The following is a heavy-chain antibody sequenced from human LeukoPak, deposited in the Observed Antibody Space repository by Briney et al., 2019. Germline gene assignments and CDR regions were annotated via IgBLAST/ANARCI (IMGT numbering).Heavy chain of an antibody. CDR2: TSGNGGNT. D-gene: IGHD1-1*01. V-gene: IGHV3-64D*06. CDR3: VKITSVTGGDC. J-gene: IGHJ4*02. Sequence: PGGSLRLSCSASGFTFSSYAMHWVRQAPGKGLEYISATSGNGGNTYYADSVKGRFTISRDNSKNTLYLQMSSLRAEDTAVYYCVKITSVTGGDCWGQGTRLTVSS. CDR1: GFTFSSYA.